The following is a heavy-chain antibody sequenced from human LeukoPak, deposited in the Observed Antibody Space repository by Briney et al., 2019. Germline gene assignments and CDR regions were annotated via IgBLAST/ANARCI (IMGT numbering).Heavy chain of an antibody. D-gene: IGHD3-22*01. CDR1: GYSISSGFF. CDR3: ARDPAVAYDSSGSLDY. CDR2: IYYSGST. V-gene: IGHV4-38-2*02. Sequence: MSSETLSLTCTVSGYSISSGFFWGWIRQPPGKGLEWIGYIYYSGSTNYNPSLKSRVTISVDTSKNQFSLKLSSVTAADTAVYYCARDPAVAYDSSGSLDYWGQGILVTVSS. J-gene: IGHJ4*02.